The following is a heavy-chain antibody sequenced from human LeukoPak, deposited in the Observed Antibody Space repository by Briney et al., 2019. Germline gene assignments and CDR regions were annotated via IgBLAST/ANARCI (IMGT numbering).Heavy chain of an antibody. D-gene: IGHD2-2*01. Sequence: GSSVKVSCKASGGTFSSYTISWVRQAPGQGLEWMGRIIPILGIANYAQKFQGRVTITADKSTSTAYMELSSLRSEDTAVYYCAADYCSSTSCYPGYWGQGTLVTVSS. V-gene: IGHV1-69*02. CDR3: AADYCSSTSCYPGY. CDR1: GGTFSSYT. J-gene: IGHJ4*02. CDR2: IIPILGIA.